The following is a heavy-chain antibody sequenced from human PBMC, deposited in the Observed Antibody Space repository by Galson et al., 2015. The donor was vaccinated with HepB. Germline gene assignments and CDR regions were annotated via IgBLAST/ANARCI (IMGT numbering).Heavy chain of an antibody. CDR1: GFTFSSYS. Sequence: SLRLSCAASGFTFSSYSMNWVRQAPGKGLEWVSSISSSSSYIYYADSVKGRFTISRDNAKNSLYLQMNSLRAEDTAVYYCARDIKAELLWFGELKLDYWGQGTLVTVSS. D-gene: IGHD3-10*01. J-gene: IGHJ4*02. CDR2: ISSSSSYI. V-gene: IGHV3-21*01. CDR3: ARDIKAELLWFGELKLDY.